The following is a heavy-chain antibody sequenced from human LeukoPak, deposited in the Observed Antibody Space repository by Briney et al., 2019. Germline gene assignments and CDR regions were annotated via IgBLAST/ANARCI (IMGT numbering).Heavy chain of an antibody. CDR2: ISYDGSNK. CDR3: AQGRSPGDGYTSGAFDI. V-gene: IGHV3-30*18. Sequence: GGSLRLSCAASGFTFSSYGMHWVRQAPGKGLEWVAVISYDGSNKYYADSVKGRFTISRDNSKNTLYLQMNSLRAEDTAVYYCAQGRSPGDGYTSGAFDIWGQGTMVTASS. J-gene: IGHJ3*02. CDR1: GFTFSSYG. D-gene: IGHD5-24*01.